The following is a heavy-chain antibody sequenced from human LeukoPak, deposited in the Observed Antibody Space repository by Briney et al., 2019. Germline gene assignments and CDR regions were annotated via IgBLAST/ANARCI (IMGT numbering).Heavy chain of an antibody. J-gene: IGHJ4*02. Sequence: ASVKVSCKASGYTFTGYYMHLLRQAHGQGHEWMGWINPNSGATNYAQAVQGRATINRDRSNSKAYMDLSRLRSDDTAVYYCAIGSDSSSWYSPSDYWGQGNLVTVSS. CDR3: AIGSDSSSWYSPSDY. D-gene: IGHD6-13*01. V-gene: IGHV1-2*02. CDR1: GYTFTGYY. CDR2: INPNSGAT.